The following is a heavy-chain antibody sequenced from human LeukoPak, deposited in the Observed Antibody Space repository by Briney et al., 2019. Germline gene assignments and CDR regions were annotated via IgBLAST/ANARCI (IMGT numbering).Heavy chain of an antibody. CDR1: GFTFDNYG. V-gene: IGHV3-20*04. J-gene: IGHJ4*02. CDR3: ARASLYDNSAYYLDY. CDR2: VNWNGGST. Sequence: GGSLRLSCAASGFTFDNYGMTWVRQVPGKGLEWVSGVNWNGGSTGYADSVKGRFTISRDNAKNSLYQQMNSLRAEDTVLYYCARASLYDNSAYYLDYWGQGTLVTVSS. D-gene: IGHD3-22*01.